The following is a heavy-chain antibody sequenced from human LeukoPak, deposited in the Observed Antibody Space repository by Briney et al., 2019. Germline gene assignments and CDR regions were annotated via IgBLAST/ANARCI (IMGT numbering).Heavy chain of an antibody. V-gene: IGHV3-48*03. D-gene: IGHD2-8*02. J-gene: IGHJ5*02. CDR2: ISSSSNTI. Sequence: GGSLRLSCAASGFTFSSYEMNWVRQAPGKGLEWVSYISSSSNTIYYADSVKGRFTISRDNAKKSLYLQMNSLRAEDTALYYCVRDTGGRGWFDPWGQGTLVTVSS. CDR3: VRDTGGRGWFDP. CDR1: GFTFSSYE.